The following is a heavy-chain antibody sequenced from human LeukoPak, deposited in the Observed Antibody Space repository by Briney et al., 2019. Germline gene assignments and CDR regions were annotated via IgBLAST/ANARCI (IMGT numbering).Heavy chain of an antibody. V-gene: IGHV3-48*04. J-gene: IGHJ6*04. Sequence: GGSLRLSCAASGFTFSRYSMNWVRQAPGKGLEWVSYISSSGSTIYYADSVKGRFTISRDNAKNSLYLQMNSLRAEDTAVCYCAELGITMIGGVWGKGTTVTISS. CDR3: AELGITMIGGV. CDR1: GFTFSRYS. D-gene: IGHD3-10*02. CDR2: ISSSGSTI.